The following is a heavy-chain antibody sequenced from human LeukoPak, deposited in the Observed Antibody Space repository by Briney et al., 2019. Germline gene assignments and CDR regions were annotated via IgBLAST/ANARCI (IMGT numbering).Heavy chain of an antibody. D-gene: IGHD3-22*01. CDR1: GGSVSSGSYY. CDR2: IYYSGST. Sequence: SETLSLTCTVSGGSVSSGSYYWSWIRQPPGKGLEWIGYIYYSGSTNYNPSPKSRVTISVDTSKNQFSLKLSSVTAADTAVYYCAVSGYYYDRGDAFDIWGQGTMVTVSS. V-gene: IGHV4-61*01. CDR3: AVSGYYYDRGDAFDI. J-gene: IGHJ3*02.